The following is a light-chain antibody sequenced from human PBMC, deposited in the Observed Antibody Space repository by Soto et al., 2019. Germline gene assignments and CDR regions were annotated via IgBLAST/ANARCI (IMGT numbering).Light chain of an antibody. CDR3: QQRSNWPPDKYT. Sequence: EIVLTQSPATLSLSPGERATLSCGASQSVSSYLAWYQHKPGQAPRLLIYDASNRATGIPARFSGSGSGTDFTLTISSLEPEDFAVYYCQQRSNWPPDKYTFGQGTKLEI. J-gene: IGKJ2*01. CDR2: DAS. V-gene: IGKV3-11*01. CDR1: QSVSSY.